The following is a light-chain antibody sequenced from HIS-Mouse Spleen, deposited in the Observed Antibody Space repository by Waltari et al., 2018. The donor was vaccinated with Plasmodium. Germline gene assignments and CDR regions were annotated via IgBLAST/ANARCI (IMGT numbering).Light chain of an antibody. CDR1: KLGYKY. Sequence: SYELTQPPSVSVSPGQTASITCSGDKLGYKYACWYQQKPGQSPVLVIYQDSKRPSGMPERFSGSNSGNPATLTISGTQAMDEADYYCQAWDSSTVVFGGGTKLTVL. CDR2: QDS. J-gene: IGLJ2*01. V-gene: IGLV3-1*01. CDR3: QAWDSSTVV.